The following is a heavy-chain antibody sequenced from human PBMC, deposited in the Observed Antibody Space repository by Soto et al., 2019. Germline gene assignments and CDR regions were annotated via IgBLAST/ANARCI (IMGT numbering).Heavy chain of an antibody. J-gene: IGHJ4*02. CDR1: GYSFTNYY. CDR2: IYPVDFDT. V-gene: IGHV5-51*01. CDR3: ASSVLVTSTMNYFDF. Sequence: VESLTFSCSASGYSFTNYYLAWVLQMPGKGLEWMGIIYPVDFDTRYSPSFQGQVTISVDRSIRTAYLQWDSLKASDTAMYYCASSVLVTSTMNYFDFWGQGTLVTVSS. D-gene: IGHD1-1*01.